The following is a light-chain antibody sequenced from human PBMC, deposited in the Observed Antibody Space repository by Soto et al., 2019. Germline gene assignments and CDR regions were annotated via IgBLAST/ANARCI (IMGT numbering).Light chain of an antibody. Sequence: DIQMTQSPSTLSASLGDRVTMTCRASQSISKWLAWYQQKPGKAPNLLIYDASNLESGVPSRFSGSGSGTEFTLTISSLQPDDFATYYCQQYNDYSPWTFGQGTKVDIK. CDR2: DAS. J-gene: IGKJ1*01. CDR1: QSISKW. CDR3: QQYNDYSPWT. V-gene: IGKV1-5*01.